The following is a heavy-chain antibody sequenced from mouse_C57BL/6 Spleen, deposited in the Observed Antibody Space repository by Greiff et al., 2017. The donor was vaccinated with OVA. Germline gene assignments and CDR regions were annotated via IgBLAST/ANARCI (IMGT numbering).Heavy chain of an antibody. CDR3: ARDYDGGWFAY. D-gene: IGHD2-4*01. CDR1: GYTFTSYN. J-gene: IGHJ3*01. CDR2: IYPGNGDT. Sequence: QVTLKVSGAELVRPGASVKMSCKASGYTFTSYNMHWVKQTPRQGLEWIGAIYPGNGDTSYNQKFKGKATLTVDKSSSTAYMQLSSLTSEDSAVYFCARDYDGGWFAYWGQGTLVTVSA. V-gene: IGHV1-12*01.